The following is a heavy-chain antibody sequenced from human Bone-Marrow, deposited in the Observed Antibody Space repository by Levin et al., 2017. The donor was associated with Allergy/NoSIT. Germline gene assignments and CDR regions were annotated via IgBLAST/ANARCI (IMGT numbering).Heavy chain of an antibody. V-gene: IGHV6-1*01. J-gene: IGHJ6*02. D-gene: IGHD3-16*01. Sequence: PSETLSLTCAISGASVSSNSAAWNWIRLSPSRGLEWLGRTYYRSKWYNDYAVSVRGRATVNPDTSKNQFSLQLNSVTPEDTAMYYCARGTWGGYGMDVWGQGTTVTVSS. CDR3: ARGTWGGYGMDV. CDR1: GASVSSNSAA. CDR2: TYYRSKWYN.